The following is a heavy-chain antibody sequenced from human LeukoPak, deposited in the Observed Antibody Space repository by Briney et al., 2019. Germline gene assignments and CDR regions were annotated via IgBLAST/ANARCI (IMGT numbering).Heavy chain of an antibody. CDR1: GYSISSGYY. Sequence: SETLSLTCAVSGYSISSGYYWAWIRQPPGKGLEWIGNIYHSGSTYYNPSLKSRVTISVDTSKNQFSLRLSSVTAADTAVYYCARRYSNYFFDYWGQGTLVTVSS. D-gene: IGHD4-11*01. V-gene: IGHV4-38-2*01. CDR3: ARRYSNYFFDY. CDR2: IYHSGST. J-gene: IGHJ4*02.